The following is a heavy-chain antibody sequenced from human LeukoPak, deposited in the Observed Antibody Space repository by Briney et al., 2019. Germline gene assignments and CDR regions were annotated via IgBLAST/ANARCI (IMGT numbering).Heavy chain of an antibody. CDR3: ARDHAAFHGFDI. CDR1: GGSIGSYH. Sequence: SETLSLTCTVSGGSIGSYHWSWIRQPAGKGLEWIGSIYTSGSTNYNPSLKSRVTMSVDTSKNQFSLKLSSVTAADTAVYYCARDHAAFHGFDIWGQGTMVTVSS. CDR2: IYTSGST. J-gene: IGHJ3*02. D-gene: IGHD6-25*01. V-gene: IGHV4-4*07.